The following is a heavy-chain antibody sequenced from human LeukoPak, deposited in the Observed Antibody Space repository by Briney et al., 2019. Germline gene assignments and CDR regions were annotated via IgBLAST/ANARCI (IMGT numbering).Heavy chain of an antibody. Sequence: SETLSLTCTVSGGSIRSYYWSWIRQPAGKGLEWIGRIYTSGSTNYNPSLQSRVTMSVDTSKNQFSLKLSSVTAADTAVYYCARARSAYWYFDLWGRGTLVTVSS. CDR1: GGSIRSYY. CDR2: IYTSGST. CDR3: ARARSAYWYFDL. J-gene: IGHJ2*01. D-gene: IGHD3-3*01. V-gene: IGHV4-4*07.